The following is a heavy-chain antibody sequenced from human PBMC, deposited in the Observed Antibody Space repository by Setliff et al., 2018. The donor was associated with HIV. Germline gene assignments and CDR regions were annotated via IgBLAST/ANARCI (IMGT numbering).Heavy chain of an antibody. CDR3: SRHEDWGPLDF. CDR1: GYSFTSYW. CDR2: IDPSNSNT. D-gene: IGHD7-27*01. J-gene: IGHJ4*02. V-gene: IGHV5-10-1*01. Sequence: GESLKISCKGSGYSFTSYWISWVRQMPGKGLEWMGRIDPSNSNTNYSPSFQGHVTISADKSTNTAFLQWSSLKASDSAMYYCSRHEDWGPLDFWGQGTLVTVSS.